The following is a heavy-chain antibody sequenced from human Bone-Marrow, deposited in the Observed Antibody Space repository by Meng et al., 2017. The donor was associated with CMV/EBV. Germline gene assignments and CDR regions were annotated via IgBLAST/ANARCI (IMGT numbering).Heavy chain of an antibody. V-gene: IGHV1-69*10. CDR2: IIPIFGIA. J-gene: IGHJ6*02. D-gene: IGHD3-3*01. CDR1: GGTFSSYA. CDR3: ASKVFGVVIPRSIQTRYYYYYYGMDV. Sequence: SVKVSCKASGGTFSSYAISWVRQAPGQGLEWMGGIIPIFGIANYAQKFQGRVTITADKSTSTAYMELSSLRSEDTAVYYCASKVFGVVIPRSIQTRYYYYYYGMDVWGQGTTVTVSS.